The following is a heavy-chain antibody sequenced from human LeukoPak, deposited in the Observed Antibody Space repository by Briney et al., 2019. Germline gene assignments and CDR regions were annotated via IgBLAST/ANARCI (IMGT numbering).Heavy chain of an antibody. CDR3: ARVGEQLVRDYYYYMDV. V-gene: IGHV4-59*01. Sequence: SETLSLTCTVSGGSTSCYYWSWIRQPPGKGLEWIGYIHYSGSTNYNPSLKSRVTISVDTSKNQFSLKLSSVTAADTAVYYCARVGEQLVRDYYYYMDVWGKGTTVTVSS. D-gene: IGHD6-6*01. J-gene: IGHJ6*03. CDR2: IHYSGST. CDR1: GGSTSCYY.